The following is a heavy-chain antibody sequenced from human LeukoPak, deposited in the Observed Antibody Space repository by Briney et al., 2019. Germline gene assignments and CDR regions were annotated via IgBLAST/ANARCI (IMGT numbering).Heavy chain of an antibody. J-gene: IGHJ5*02. V-gene: IGHV3-30*04. CDR1: GFTFSSYA. D-gene: IGHD6-13*01. CDR3: ARGSKYTSSWSRNKWFDP. Sequence: GGSLRLSCAASGFTFSSYAMHWVRQAPGKWLEWVAVILYDGSNKYYADSVKGRFTISRDNSKNTLYLQMNSLRAEDTAVYYCARGSKYTSSWSRNKWFDPWGQGTLVTVSS. CDR2: ILYDGSNK.